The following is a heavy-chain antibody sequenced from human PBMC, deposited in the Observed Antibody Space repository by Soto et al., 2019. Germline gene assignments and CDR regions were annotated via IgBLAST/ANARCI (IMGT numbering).Heavy chain of an antibody. CDR2: IYYSGST. J-gene: IGHJ5*02. D-gene: IGHD6-19*01. Sequence: QLQLQESGPGLVKPSETLSLTCTVSGGSISSSSYYWGWIRQPPGKGLEWIGSIYYSGSTYYNPSLKSRVTISVDTSKNQFSLKLSSVTAADTAVYYCARYGKQWLVLSMWFDPWGQGTLVTVSS. CDR3: ARYGKQWLVLSMWFDP. CDR1: GGSISSSSYY. V-gene: IGHV4-39*01.